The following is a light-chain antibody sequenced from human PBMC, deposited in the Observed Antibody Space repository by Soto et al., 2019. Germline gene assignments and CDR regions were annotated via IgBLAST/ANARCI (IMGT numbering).Light chain of an antibody. V-gene: IGKV3-11*01. CDR2: DAS. CDR1: QSVSSY. CDR3: QQRSSWPGT. Sequence: EIVLTQSPATLSLSLGERATLSCRASQSVSSYLAWFQQKPGQAPSLLIYDASNRATGVPARFSGSGSGTDFSLTISSLEPEDMAVYYCQQRSSWPGTFGQGTRLEIK. J-gene: IGKJ5*01.